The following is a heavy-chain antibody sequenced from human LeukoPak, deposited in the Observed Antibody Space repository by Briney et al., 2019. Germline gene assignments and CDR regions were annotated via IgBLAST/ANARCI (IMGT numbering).Heavy chain of an antibody. CDR2: IIPIFGTA. J-gene: IGHJ1*01. CDR3: ARGSRSYDNSGYYVLFQH. D-gene: IGHD3-22*01. CDR1: GGTFSSYA. Sequence: GASVKVSCKASGGTFSSYAISWVRQAPGQGLEWMGGIIPIFGTANYAQKFQGRVTITADESTSTAYMELSSLRSEDTAVYYCARGSRSYDNSGYYVLFQHWGQGTLVTVSS. V-gene: IGHV1-69*13.